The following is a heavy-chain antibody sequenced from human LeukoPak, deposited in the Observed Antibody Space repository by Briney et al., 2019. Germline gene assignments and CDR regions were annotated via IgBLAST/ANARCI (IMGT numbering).Heavy chain of an antibody. CDR1: GFTFSSYS. Sequence: PGGSLRLSCAASGFTFSSYSMSWVRQAPGKGLEWVSYISSSSGTIYYADSVKGRFTISRDNAKNSLYLQMNSLRAEDTAVYYCAREVDTAMVNYFDYWGQGTLVTVSS. J-gene: IGHJ4*02. D-gene: IGHD5-18*01. CDR2: ISSSSGTI. CDR3: AREVDTAMVNYFDY. V-gene: IGHV3-48*04.